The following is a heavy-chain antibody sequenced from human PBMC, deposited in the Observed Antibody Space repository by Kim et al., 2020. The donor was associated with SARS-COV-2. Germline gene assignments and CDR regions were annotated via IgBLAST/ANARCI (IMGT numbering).Heavy chain of an antibody. CDR2: ISYDGSNK. Sequence: GGSLRLSCAASGFTFSTYGMHWVRQAPGKGLEWVAVISYDGSNKYYADSVKGRFTISRDNSKNTLYLQMNSLRAEDTAVYYCVKDHNSVTGKGRDYWGQGTLVTVSS. V-gene: IGHV3-30*18. D-gene: IGHD6-19*01. CDR3: VKDHNSVTGKGRDY. CDR1: GFTFSTYG. J-gene: IGHJ4*02.